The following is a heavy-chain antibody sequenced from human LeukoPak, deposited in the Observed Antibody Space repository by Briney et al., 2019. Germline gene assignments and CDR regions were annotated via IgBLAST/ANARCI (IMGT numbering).Heavy chain of an antibody. CDR3: ARVSDCSSTSCPPTY. CDR1: VGTFIIYA. D-gene: IGHD2-2*01. CDR2: IIPIFGTA. Sequence: SVRVSFTASVGTFIIYAISWGRQAPGQGVGWMGGIIPIFGTANYTQKFQGRVTITTDESTSTAYMELSSLRSEDTAVYYCARVSDCSSTSCPPTYWGQGTLVTVSS. V-gene: IGHV1-69*05. J-gene: IGHJ4*02.